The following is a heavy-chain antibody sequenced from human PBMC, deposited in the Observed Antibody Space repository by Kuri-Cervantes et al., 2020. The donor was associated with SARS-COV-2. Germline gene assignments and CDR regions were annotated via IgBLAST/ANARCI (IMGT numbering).Heavy chain of an antibody. CDR2: INSDGSVT. CDR3: ARVMKDYDFWSGYSEYQNWFDP. J-gene: IGHJ5*02. Sequence: GGSLRLSCAASGFTFSRSWMLWVRQAPGKGLVWVSRINSDGSVTSYPDSVEGRFTISRDNAKNTLSLQMNSLSAEDTAVYYCARVMKDYDFWSGYSEYQNWFDPWGQGTLVTVSS. CDR1: GFTFSRSW. V-gene: IGHV3-74*01. D-gene: IGHD3-3*01.